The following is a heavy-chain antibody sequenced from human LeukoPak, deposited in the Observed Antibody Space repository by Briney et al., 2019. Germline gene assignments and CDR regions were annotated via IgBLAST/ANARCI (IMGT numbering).Heavy chain of an antibody. CDR3: ARLKGYCSSTSSYEVFDY. V-gene: IGHV1-69*06. J-gene: IGHJ4*02. CDR2: IIPIFGTA. D-gene: IGHD2-2*01. CDR1: GGTFSSYA. Sequence: ASLKVSCKASGGTFSSYAISWVRQAPGQGLEWMGGIIPIFGTANNAQKFQGRVTITADKSTSTAYMEMSSLRSEDTAVYYCARLKGYCSSTSSYEVFDYWGQGTVVMVSA.